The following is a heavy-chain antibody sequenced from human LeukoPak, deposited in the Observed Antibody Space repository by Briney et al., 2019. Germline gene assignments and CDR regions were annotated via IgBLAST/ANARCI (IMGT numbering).Heavy chain of an antibody. CDR1: GGSISGSNW. CDR3: ARSHDSSSFLDY. D-gene: IGHD6-13*01. CDR2: IYHSGST. J-gene: IGHJ4*02. Sequence: SETLSLTCAVSGGSISGSNWWSWVRQPPGKGLEWIGEIYHSGSTNYNPSLKSRVTISVDKSKNQFSLKLSSVTAADTAVYYCARSHDSSSFLDYWGQGTLVTVSS. V-gene: IGHV4-4*02.